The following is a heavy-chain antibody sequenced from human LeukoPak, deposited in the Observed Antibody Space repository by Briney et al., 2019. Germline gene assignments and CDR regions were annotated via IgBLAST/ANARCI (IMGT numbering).Heavy chain of an antibody. J-gene: IGHJ4*02. V-gene: IGHV4-39*07. CDR3: ARDRITRERGFDY. D-gene: IGHD1-14*01. CDR1: GGSISSSSYY. Sequence: SETLSLTCPVSGGSISSSSYYWGWIRQPPGKGLEWIGSIYYSGSTYYNPSLKSRVTISVDTSKNQFSLKLSSVTAADTAVYYCARDRITRERGFDYWGQGTLVTVSS. CDR2: IYYSGST.